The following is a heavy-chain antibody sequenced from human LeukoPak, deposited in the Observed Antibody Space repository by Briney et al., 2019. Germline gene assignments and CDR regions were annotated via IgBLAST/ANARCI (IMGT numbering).Heavy chain of an antibody. CDR2: VSRDGGAK. CDR1: GFSFSNHC. V-gene: IGHV3-30*03. J-gene: IGHJ4*02. Sequence: GGSLTLSCVASGFSFSNHCMHWVRQAPGKGLEWVAVVSRDGGAKFYADSGRRRFTLSRHTSNNMFFRQMNFLTVDNTAKYYGAREATWGEWYFDPWGQGNRVIVSS. D-gene: IGHD3-3*01. CDR3: AREATWGEWYFDP.